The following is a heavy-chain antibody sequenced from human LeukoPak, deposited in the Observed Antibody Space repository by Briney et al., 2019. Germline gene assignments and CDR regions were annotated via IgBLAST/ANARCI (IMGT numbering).Heavy chain of an antibody. CDR1: AYSY. D-gene: IGHD1-26*01. J-gene: IGHJ6*03. V-gene: IGHV1-46*01. Sequence: ASVKVSCKASAYSYMHWVRQAPGQGLEWMGIINPSGGTTNYAQRFQGRVTMTRDTSTSTAYMELRSLGSDDTAVYYCARSRGSYRYYYYYYMDVWGKGTTVTVSS. CDR2: INPSGGTT. CDR3: ARSRGSYRYYYYYYMDV.